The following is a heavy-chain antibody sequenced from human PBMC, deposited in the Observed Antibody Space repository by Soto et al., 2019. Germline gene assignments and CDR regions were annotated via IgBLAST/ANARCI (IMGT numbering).Heavy chain of an antibody. V-gene: IGHV2-70*11. D-gene: IGHD4-17*01. Sequence: GSGPTLVNPTQTLTLTCTFSGFSLSTSGMCVSWIRQPPGKALEWLARIDWDDDKYYSTSLKTRLTISKDTSKNQVVLTMTNMDPVDTATYYCARAYYGDYFSRFDYWGQGTLVTVSS. CDR3: ARAYYGDYFSRFDY. J-gene: IGHJ4*02. CDR1: GFSLSTSGMC. CDR2: IDWDDDK.